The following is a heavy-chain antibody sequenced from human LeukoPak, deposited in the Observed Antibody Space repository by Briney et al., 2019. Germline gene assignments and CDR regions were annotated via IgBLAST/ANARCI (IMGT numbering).Heavy chain of an antibody. Sequence: GGSLRLSCAASGFTFSNYAMGWVRQTPGKGLEWVSALSITGRPTYYADSVRGRFTISRDDTQGTLYLQMNSLRVEDTALYYYAKRSAARGGYFDQWGQGTLVTVSS. D-gene: IGHD2-2*01. V-gene: IGHV3-23*01. J-gene: IGHJ4*02. CDR1: GFTFSNYA. CDR2: LSITGRPT. CDR3: AKRSAARGGYFDQ.